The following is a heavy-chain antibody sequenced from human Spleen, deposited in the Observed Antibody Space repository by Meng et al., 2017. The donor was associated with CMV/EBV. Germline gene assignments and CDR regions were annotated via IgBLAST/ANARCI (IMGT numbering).Heavy chain of an antibody. CDR1: GYSFTSHY. CDR2: ISAYNGNT. D-gene: IGHD2-2*01. J-gene: IGHJ4*02. Sequence: ASVKVSCKASGYSFTSHYMHWVRQAPGQGLEWMGWISAYNGNTNYAQKLQGRVTMTTDTSTSTAYMELRSLRSDDTAVYYCARARYCSSTSCYAFDYWGQGTLVTVSS. V-gene: IGHV1-18*04. CDR3: ARARYCSSTSCYAFDY.